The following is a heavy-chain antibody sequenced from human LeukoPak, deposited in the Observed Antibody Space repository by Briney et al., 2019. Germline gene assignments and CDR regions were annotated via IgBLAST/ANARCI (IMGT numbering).Heavy chain of an antibody. CDR2: IYTTGST. J-gene: IGHJ5*02. CDR1: GGSINSYY. Sequence: SETLSLTCTVSGGSINSYYWSWIRQPAGKGLEWIGRIYTTGSTNYNPSLKSRVNMSVDTSKNQFSLKLSSVTAADTAVYYCARSIVVVVAATRWFDPWGQGTLVTVSS. V-gene: IGHV4-4*07. CDR3: ARSIVVVVAATRWFDP. D-gene: IGHD2-15*01.